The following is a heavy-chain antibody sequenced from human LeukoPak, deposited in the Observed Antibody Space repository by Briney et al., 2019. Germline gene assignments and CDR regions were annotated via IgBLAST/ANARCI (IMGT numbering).Heavy chain of an antibody. CDR2: IYTSGST. D-gene: IGHD2-15*01. Sequence: PSETLSLTCTVSGGSISSYYWSWIRQPVGKGLEWIGRIYTSGSTNYNPSLKSRVTMSVDTSKNQFSLKLSSVTAADTAVYYCAREPLGYCSGGSCYIDPWGQGTLVTVSS. CDR1: GGSISSYY. CDR3: AREPLGYCSGGSCYIDP. J-gene: IGHJ5*02. V-gene: IGHV4-4*07.